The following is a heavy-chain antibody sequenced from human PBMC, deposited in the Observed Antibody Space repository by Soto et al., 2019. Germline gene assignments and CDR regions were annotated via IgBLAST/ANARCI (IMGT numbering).Heavy chain of an antibody. D-gene: IGHD5-12*01. CDR1: GGTFSSYA. Sequence: QVQLVQSGAEVKKPGSSVKVSCKASGGTFSSYAISWVRQAPGQGLEWMGGIIPIFGTANYAQKFQGRVTITADESTSTAYMELSSLRSEDTAVYSCARVIVATIPTIYWFDPWGQGTLVTVSS. CDR2: IIPIFGTA. J-gene: IGHJ5*02. CDR3: ARVIVATIPTIYWFDP. V-gene: IGHV1-69*01.